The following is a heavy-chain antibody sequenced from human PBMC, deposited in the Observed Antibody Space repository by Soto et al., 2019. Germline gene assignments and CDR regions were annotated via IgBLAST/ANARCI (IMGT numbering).Heavy chain of an antibody. V-gene: IGHV1-18*01. Sequence: QVQLVQSGAEVKKPGASVKVSCKASGYTFTSYGFSWVRQAPGQGLERMGWISAYNGNTNYAQKVQGRVTMTTDTSTSTAYMELRSLRSDDTAVYYCASFSIAAADPYGMDVWGQGTTVTVSS. J-gene: IGHJ6*02. CDR1: GYTFTSYG. CDR3: ASFSIAAADPYGMDV. D-gene: IGHD6-13*01. CDR2: ISAYNGNT.